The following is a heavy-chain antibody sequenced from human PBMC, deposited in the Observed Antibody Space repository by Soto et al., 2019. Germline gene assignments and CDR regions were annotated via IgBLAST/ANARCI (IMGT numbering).Heavy chain of an antibody. CDR2: MNPNSGNT. CDR1: GYTFTSYD. CDR3: AVVVTAPPYYYYGMDV. J-gene: IGHJ6*02. D-gene: IGHD2-21*02. Sequence: ASVKVSCKDSGYTFTSYDINWVRQATGQGLEWMGWMNPNSGNTGYAQKFQGRVTMTRNTSISTAYMELSSLRSEDTAVYYCAVVVTAPPYYYYGMDVWGQGTTVTVSS. V-gene: IGHV1-8*01.